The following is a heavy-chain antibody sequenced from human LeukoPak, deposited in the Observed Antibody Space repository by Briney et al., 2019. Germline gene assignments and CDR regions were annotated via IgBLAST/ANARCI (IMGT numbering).Heavy chain of an antibody. D-gene: IGHD6-19*01. Sequence: GASVKVSCKASGYTFTSYGISWVRQAPGQGLEWMGWISAYNGNTNYAQKLQGRVTMTTDTSTSTAYMELRSLRSDDTAVYYCARGSSGWYAAYYFDYWGQGTLVTVSS. CDR1: GYTFTSYG. J-gene: IGHJ4*02. CDR3: ARGSSGWYAAYYFDY. V-gene: IGHV1-18*01. CDR2: ISAYNGNT.